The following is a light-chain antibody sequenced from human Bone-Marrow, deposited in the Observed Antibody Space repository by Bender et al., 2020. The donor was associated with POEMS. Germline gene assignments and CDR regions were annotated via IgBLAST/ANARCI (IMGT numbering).Light chain of an antibody. V-gene: IGLV1-44*01. J-gene: IGLJ3*02. CDR2: SSQ. Sequence: QSVLTQPPSASGTPGQRVTISCSGGSSNIGAHAVNWYQHLPGAAPKLLIYSSQRRPSDVPDRFSGSSSGTSASLAISGLQSEGEVEYYCAVWGDSLDGWVFGGGTKLTVL. CDR3: AVWGDSLDGWV. CDR1: SSNIGAHA.